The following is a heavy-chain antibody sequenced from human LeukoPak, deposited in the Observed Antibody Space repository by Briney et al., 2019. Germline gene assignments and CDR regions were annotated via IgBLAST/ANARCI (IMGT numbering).Heavy chain of an antibody. Sequence: GGSLRLSCAASGFTFSSYAMSWVRQAPGKGLEWVSAISGSGGSTYYADSVKGRFTISRDNSKNTLYLQMNSLRAEDTAVYYCARGLGTTGTTGYYYYYGMDVWGQGTTVTVSS. CDR2: ISGSGGST. CDR3: ARGLGTTGTTGYYYYYGMDV. J-gene: IGHJ6*02. V-gene: IGHV3-23*01. CDR1: GFTFSSYA. D-gene: IGHD1-1*01.